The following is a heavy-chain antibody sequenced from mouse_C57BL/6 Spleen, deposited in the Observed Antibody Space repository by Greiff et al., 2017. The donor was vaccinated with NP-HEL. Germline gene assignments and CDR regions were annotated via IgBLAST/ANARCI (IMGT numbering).Heavy chain of an antibody. CDR1: GYAFSSSW. V-gene: IGHV1-82*01. CDR3: ARELGLGFAY. J-gene: IGHJ3*01. CDR2: IYPGDGDT. D-gene: IGHD4-1*01. Sequence: QVHVKQSGPELVKPGASVKISCKASGYAFSSSWMNWVKQRPGKGLEWIGRIYPGDGDTNYNGKFKGKATLTADKSSSTAYMQLSSLTSEDSAVYFCARELGLGFAYWGQGTLVTVSA.